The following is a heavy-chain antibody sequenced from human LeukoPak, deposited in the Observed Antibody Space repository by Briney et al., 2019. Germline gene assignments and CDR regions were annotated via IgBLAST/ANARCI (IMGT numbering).Heavy chain of an antibody. CDR3: TRAPHRYSYGPMNY. J-gene: IGHJ4*02. CDR1: GFTFGDYA. CDR2: IRSKAYGGTT. D-gene: IGHD5-18*01. Sequence: PGRSLLLSCTAAGFTFGDYAMSWVRQAPGKGLEWVGFIRSKAYGGTTEYAASVKGRFTISRDDSKSIAYLQMNSLKTEDTAVYYCTRAPHRYSYGPMNYWGQGTLVTVSS. V-gene: IGHV3-49*04.